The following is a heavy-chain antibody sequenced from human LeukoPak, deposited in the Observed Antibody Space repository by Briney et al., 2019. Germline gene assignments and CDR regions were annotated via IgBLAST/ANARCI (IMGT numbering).Heavy chain of an antibody. CDR1: GFSFSDYY. J-gene: IGHJ6*02. V-gene: IGHV3-11*01. Sequence: GGSLRLSCAASGFSFSDYYTSWIRQAPGKGLEWVSYISTSGGTIFYADSVRGRFTISRDNAKNSLFLQLNSLRAEDTAVYYCARDGSLYCSSTSCRSGNYYYGMDVWGQGTTVTVSS. CDR3: ARDGSLYCSSTSCRSGNYYYGMDV. D-gene: IGHD2-2*01. CDR2: ISTSGGTI.